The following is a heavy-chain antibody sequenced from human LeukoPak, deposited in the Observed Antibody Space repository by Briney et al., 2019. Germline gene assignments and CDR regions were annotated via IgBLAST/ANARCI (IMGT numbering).Heavy chain of an antibody. CDR3: ARVADAYCGGDCYVG. D-gene: IGHD2-21*02. CDR1: GYTFTSYD. V-gene: IGHV1-8*01. Sequence: GASVKVSCKASGYTFTSYDINWVRQATGQGLEWMGWMNPNSGNTGYAQKFQGRVTMTRNTSISTAYMELSSLRSEDTAVYYCARVADAYCGGDCYVGWGQGKMVIVSS. CDR2: MNPNSGNT. J-gene: IGHJ3*01.